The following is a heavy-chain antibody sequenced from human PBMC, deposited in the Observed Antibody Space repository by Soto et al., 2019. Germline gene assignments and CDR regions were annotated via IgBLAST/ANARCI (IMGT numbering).Heavy chain of an antibody. V-gene: IGHV1-69*02. D-gene: IGHD2-15*01. J-gene: IGHJ4*02. Sequence: QVQLVQSGAEVKKLGSSVKVSCKASGGTFSTYTISWVRQAPGQGLEWMGRIIPILGIANYAQKFQGRVTITADKSTSTAYMELSSLRSEDTAVYYCASRSTVVVAATEAFDYWGQGTLVTVSS. CDR1: GGTFSTYT. CDR2: IIPILGIA. CDR3: ASRSTVVVAATEAFDY.